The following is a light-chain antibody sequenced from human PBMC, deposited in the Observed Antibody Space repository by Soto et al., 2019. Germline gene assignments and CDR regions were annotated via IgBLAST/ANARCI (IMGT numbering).Light chain of an antibody. CDR3: QQYGSSPLT. V-gene: IGKV3-20*01. CDR2: GAS. Sequence: EIVLTQSPGTLSLSPGERATLSCRASQSVSNLAWYQQKPGQAPRLLIYGASSRATGIPDRFSGSGSGTDFNLTISRLEHDDFAVYYCQQYGSSPLTLGQGTNLESK. CDR1: QSVSN. J-gene: IGKJ2*01.